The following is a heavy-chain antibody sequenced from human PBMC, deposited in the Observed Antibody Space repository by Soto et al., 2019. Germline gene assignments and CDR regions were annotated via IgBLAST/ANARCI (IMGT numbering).Heavy chain of an antibody. Sequence: GGSLRLSCAASGFTFSSYWMSWVRQAPGKGLEWVANIKQDGSEKYYVDSVKGRFTISRDNAKNSLYLQMNSLRAEDTAVYYCARGRYCSSTSCYHLYGMDVWGQGTTVTVSS. CDR3: ARGRYCSSTSCYHLYGMDV. CDR1: GFTFSSYW. D-gene: IGHD2-2*01. CDR2: IKQDGSEK. V-gene: IGHV3-7*01. J-gene: IGHJ6*02.